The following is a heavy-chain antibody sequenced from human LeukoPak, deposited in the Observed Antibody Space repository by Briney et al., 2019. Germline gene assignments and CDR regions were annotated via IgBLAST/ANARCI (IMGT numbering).Heavy chain of an antibody. Sequence: PGGSLRLSCAASGFTFSSYWMHWVRHAPGKGLVWVSRINSDGSSTSYADSVKGRFTISRDNAKNTLYLQMNSLRAEDTAVYYCARGFGSSSSGFDYWGQGTLVTVSS. V-gene: IGHV3-74*01. D-gene: IGHD6-6*01. CDR2: INSDGSST. J-gene: IGHJ4*02. CDR1: GFTFSSYW. CDR3: ARGFGSSSSGFDY.